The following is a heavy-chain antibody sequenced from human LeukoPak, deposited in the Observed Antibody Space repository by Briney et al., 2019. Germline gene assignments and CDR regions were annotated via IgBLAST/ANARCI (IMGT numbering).Heavy chain of an antibody. CDR1: GYTFTSYG. CDR3: AREDFYSSSSHFDY. Sequence: ASVKVSCKASGYTFTSYGISWVRQAPGQGLEWMGWISAYNGNTNYAQKLQGRVTMTTDTSTSTAYMELRSLRSDDTAVYYCAREDFYSSSSHFDYWGQGTLVTVSS. CDR2: ISAYNGNT. J-gene: IGHJ4*02. V-gene: IGHV1-18*01. D-gene: IGHD6-6*01.